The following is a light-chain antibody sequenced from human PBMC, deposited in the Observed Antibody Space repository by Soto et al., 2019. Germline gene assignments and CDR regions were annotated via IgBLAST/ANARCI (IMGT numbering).Light chain of an antibody. CDR3: QQLNAYPLT. J-gene: IGKJ5*01. Sequence: DIQMTQSPSTLSASVGDRVTITCRASQGTSSYLAWFQQKPGRAPKLLIYGASTLQSGVPARFSGSGSGTDFTLTISNLQSEDFATYYCQQLNAYPLTFGQGTRLEIK. CDR1: QGTSSY. CDR2: GAS. V-gene: IGKV1-9*01.